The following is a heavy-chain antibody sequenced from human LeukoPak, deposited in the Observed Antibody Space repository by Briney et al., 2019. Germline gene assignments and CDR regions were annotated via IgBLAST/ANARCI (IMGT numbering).Heavy chain of an antibody. D-gene: IGHD5-18*01. Sequence: GGSLRLSCAASGFTFRSYGMSWVRQAPGKGLEWVSGISGSGGSTYYADSVKGRFTISRDNAKNSLYLQMNSLRAEDTAVYYCARGPGGPLHWIQLSPLQYYFDYWGQGTLVTVSS. V-gene: IGHV3-23*01. J-gene: IGHJ4*02. CDR3: ARGPGGPLHWIQLSPLQYYFDY. CDR2: ISGSGGST. CDR1: GFTFRSYG.